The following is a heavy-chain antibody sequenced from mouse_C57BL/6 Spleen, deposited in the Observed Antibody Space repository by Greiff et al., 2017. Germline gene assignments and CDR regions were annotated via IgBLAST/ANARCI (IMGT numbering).Heavy chain of an antibody. J-gene: IGHJ3*01. CDR3: ARYSNYRGFAY. V-gene: IGHV3-1*01. CDR1: GYSITSGYD. CDR2: ISYSGST. D-gene: IGHD2-5*01. Sequence: EVQLQESGPGMVKPSQSLSLTCTVTGYSITSGYDWHWIRHFPGNKLEWMGYISYSGSTNYNPSLKSRISITHDTSKNHFFLKLNSVTTEDTATYYCARYSNYRGFAYWGQGTLVTVSA.